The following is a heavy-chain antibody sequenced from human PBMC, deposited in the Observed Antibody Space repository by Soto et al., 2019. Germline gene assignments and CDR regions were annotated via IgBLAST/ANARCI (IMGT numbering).Heavy chain of an antibody. CDR1: GFTFSDHY. J-gene: IGHJ3*02. CDR3: ARALRFDYDFWSGYSPDAFDI. D-gene: IGHD3-3*01. V-gene: IGHV3-72*01. Sequence: EVQLVESGGGLVQPGGSLRLSCAASGFTFSDHYMDWVRQAPGKGLEWVGRTRNKANSYTTEYAASVKGRFTISRDDSKNSLYLQMNSLKTEDTAVYYCARALRFDYDFWSGYSPDAFDIWGQGTMVTVSS. CDR2: TRNKANSYTT.